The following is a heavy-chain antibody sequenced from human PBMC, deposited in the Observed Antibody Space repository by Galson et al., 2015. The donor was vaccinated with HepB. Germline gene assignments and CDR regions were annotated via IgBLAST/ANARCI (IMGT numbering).Heavy chain of an antibody. V-gene: IGHV3-53*01. J-gene: IGHJ4*02. CDR1: GFTVSRSY. D-gene: IGHD4-17*01. CDR2: IYTNGVT. Sequence: SLRLSCAASGFTVSRSYMNWVRLSPGKGLEWVSVIYTNGVTYYADSVKGRFTMSRDDPQNMLYLQMNNLRADDTAVYYCTRPTYGDYGILDYWGQGTLVTASS. CDR3: TRPTYGDYGILDY.